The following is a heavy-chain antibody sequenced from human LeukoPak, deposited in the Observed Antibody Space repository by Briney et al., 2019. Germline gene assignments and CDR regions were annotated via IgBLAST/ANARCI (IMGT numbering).Heavy chain of an antibody. V-gene: IGHV1-18*01. D-gene: IGHD3-10*01. CDR2: ISAYNGNT. CDR1: GYTFTSYG. J-gene: IGHJ3*02. Sequence: ASVKVSCKASGYTFTSYGISWVRQAPGQGLEWMGWISAYNGNTNYAQKLQGRVTMTTDTSTSTAYMGLRSLRSDDTAVYYCASSMVRGIFAFDIWGQGTMVTVSS. CDR3: ASSMVRGIFAFDI.